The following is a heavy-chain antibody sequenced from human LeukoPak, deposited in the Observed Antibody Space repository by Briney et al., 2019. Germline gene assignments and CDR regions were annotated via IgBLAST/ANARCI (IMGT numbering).Heavy chain of an antibody. V-gene: IGHV3-72*01. J-gene: IGHJ4*02. CDR2: SRNKPNSYTT. D-gene: IGHD3-9*01. CDR1: GFIFSDHY. Sequence: GGSLRLSSVASGFIFSDHYMDWVRQAPGKGLEWVARSRNKPNSYTTEYAASVKGRFTISRDDSKNSLCLQMNSLRTEDTAVYYCARAVVSTGHYYFESWGQGTLVTVSS. CDR3: ARAVVSTGHYYFES.